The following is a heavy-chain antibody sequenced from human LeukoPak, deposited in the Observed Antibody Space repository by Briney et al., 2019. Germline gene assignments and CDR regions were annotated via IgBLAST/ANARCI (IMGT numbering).Heavy chain of an antibody. D-gene: IGHD3-3*01. J-gene: IGHJ3*02. CDR1: GGSISGYF. CDR3: ARVASGYDVFDI. CDR2: IYYSGST. Sequence: SETLSLTCTVSGGSISGYFWGWIRQPAGKGLEWIGYIYYSGSTNYNPSLKSRVTISVDTSKNQFSLKLSSVTTADTAVFYCARVASGYDVFDIWGQGTMVTVSS. V-gene: IGHV4-59*01.